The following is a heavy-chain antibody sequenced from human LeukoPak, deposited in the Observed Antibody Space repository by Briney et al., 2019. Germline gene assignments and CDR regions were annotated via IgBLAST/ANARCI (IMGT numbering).Heavy chain of an antibody. V-gene: IGHV4-4*02. CDR2: IYHSGST. D-gene: IGHD6-13*01. CDR3: ARDAHLAAAGTRWFDP. CDR1: GGSISSSNW. Sequence: PSETLSLTCAVSGGSISSSNWWSWVRQPPGKGLEWIGEIYHSGSTNYNPSLKSRVTISVDKSKNQFSLKLSSVTAADTAVYYCARDAHLAAAGTRWFDPWGQGTLVTVSS. J-gene: IGHJ5*02.